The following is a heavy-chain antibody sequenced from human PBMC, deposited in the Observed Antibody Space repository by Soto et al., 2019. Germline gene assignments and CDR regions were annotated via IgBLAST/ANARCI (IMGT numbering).Heavy chain of an antibody. CDR1: GYSISSGYY. D-gene: IGHD7-27*01. Sequence: SETLSLTCTVSGYSISSGYYWGWIRQPPGKGLEWIGSIYHSGSTYYNPSLKSRVTISVDTSKNQFSLKLSSVTAADTAVYYCARDLTDDAFDIWGQGTMVTVSS. CDR3: ARDLTDDAFDI. J-gene: IGHJ3*02. CDR2: IYHSGST. V-gene: IGHV4-38-2*02.